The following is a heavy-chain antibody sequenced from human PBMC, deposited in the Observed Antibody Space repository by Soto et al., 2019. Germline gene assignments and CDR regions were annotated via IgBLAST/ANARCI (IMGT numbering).Heavy chain of an antibody. V-gene: IGHV3-74*01. J-gene: IGHJ6*02. Sequence: PGGSLRLSCAASGFTFSSYWMHWVRQAPGKGLVWVSRINSDGSSTSYADSVKGRFTISRDNAKNTLYLQMNSLRAEDTAVYYCARGLVVIRLGYGMDVWGQGTTVTVS. CDR1: GFTFSSYW. CDR2: INSDGSST. CDR3: ARGLVVIRLGYGMDV. D-gene: IGHD3-22*01.